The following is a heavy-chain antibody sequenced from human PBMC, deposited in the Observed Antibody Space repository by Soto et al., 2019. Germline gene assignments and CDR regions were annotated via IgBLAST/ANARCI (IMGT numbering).Heavy chain of an antibody. V-gene: IGHV3-11*06. D-gene: IGHD6-6*01. CDR3: AKVRGSSPGRFYYYYGMDV. CDR2: ISGSSDNI. CDR1: GFTFSDYF. Sequence: PGGSLRLSCAASGFTFSDYFMSWIRQAPGKGLEWVSFISGSSDNIKYADSVKGRFTISRDNSKNTLYLQINSLRAEDTAVYYCAKVRGSSPGRFYYYYGMDVWGKGTTVTVSS. J-gene: IGHJ6*04.